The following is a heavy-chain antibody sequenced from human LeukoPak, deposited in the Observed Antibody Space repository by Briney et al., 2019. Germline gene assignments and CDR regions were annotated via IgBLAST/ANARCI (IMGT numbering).Heavy chain of an antibody. V-gene: IGHV1-18*01. CDR2: ISAYNGNT. J-gene: IGHJ4*02. CDR3: ARDRAGYFDWLLKDY. Sequence: GASVKVSCKASGYTFTSYGISWVRQAPEQGLEWMGWISAYNGNTNYAQKLQGRVTMTTDTSTSTAYMELRSLRSDDTAVYYCARDRAGYFDWLLKDYWGQGTLVTVSS. D-gene: IGHD3-9*01. CDR1: GYTFTSYG.